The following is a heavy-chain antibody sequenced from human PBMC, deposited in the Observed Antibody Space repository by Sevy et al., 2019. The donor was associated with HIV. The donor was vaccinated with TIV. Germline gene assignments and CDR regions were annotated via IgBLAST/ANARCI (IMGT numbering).Heavy chain of an antibody. J-gene: IGHJ3*02. D-gene: IGHD2-2*01. Sequence: GGSLRLSCAASGFTFSSYGMHWVRQAPGKGLEWVAVIWYDGSNKYYADSVKGRFTISRDNSKNTLYLQMNSLRAEDTAVYYCARDGYSSSTSCYPWGAFDIWGQGTMVTVSS. CDR1: GFTFSSYG. CDR2: IWYDGSNK. V-gene: IGHV3-33*01. CDR3: ARDGYSSSTSCYPWGAFDI.